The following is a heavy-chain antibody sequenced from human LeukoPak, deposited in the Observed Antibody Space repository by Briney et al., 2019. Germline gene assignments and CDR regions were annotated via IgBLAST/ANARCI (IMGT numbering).Heavy chain of an antibody. CDR3: ARNLEKHYYGSGSYYNGFDY. V-gene: IGHV4-39*01. D-gene: IGHD3-10*01. Sequence: PSETLSLTCTVSGGSISSSSYYWGWIRQPPGKGLEWIGSIYYSGSTYYNPSLKSRVTISVDTSKNQFSLKLSSVTAADTAVYYCARNLEKHYYGSGSYYNGFDYWGQGTLVTVSS. CDR1: GGSISSSSYY. J-gene: IGHJ4*02. CDR2: IYYSGST.